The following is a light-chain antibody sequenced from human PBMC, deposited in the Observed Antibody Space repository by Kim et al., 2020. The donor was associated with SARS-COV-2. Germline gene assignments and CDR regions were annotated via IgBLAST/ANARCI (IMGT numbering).Light chain of an antibody. CDR2: KDS. CDR3: YSAADNNVV. J-gene: IGLJ2*01. CDR1: VLAKKY. V-gene: IGLV3-27*01. Sequence: SYELTQPSSVSVSPGQTARITCSGDVLAKKYARWFQQKPGQAPVLVIYKDSERPSGIPELFSGSSSGTTVTLTISGAQVEDEADYYCYSAADNNVVFGGGTQLTVL.